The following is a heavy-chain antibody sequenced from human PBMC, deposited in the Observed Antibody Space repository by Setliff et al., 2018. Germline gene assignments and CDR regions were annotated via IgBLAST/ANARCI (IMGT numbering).Heavy chain of an antibody. V-gene: IGHV4-30-4*08. D-gene: IGHD3-22*01. CDR1: GGSISSGDYY. CDR2: IYSSGNT. J-gene: IGHJ4*02. Sequence: SETLSLTCIVSGGSISSGDYYWSWIRQPPGKGLEWIGYIYSSGNTYYNPSLKSRVSISVDTSKNQFSLKLSSVTAADTAVYYCARESRYYYDNLGTLDYWGQGALVTVSS. CDR3: ARESRYYYDNLGTLDY.